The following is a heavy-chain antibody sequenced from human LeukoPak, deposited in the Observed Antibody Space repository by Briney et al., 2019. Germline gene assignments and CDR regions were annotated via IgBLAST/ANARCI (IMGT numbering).Heavy chain of an antibody. Sequence: GGSLRLSCAASGFTFSSYSMNWVRQAPGKGLEWVSSISSSSSYTYYADSVKGRFTISRDNAKNSLYLQMNSLRAEDTAVYYCATQLATVVRVYYWGQGTLVTVSS. CDR2: ISSSSSYT. CDR1: GFTFSSYS. D-gene: IGHD4-23*01. V-gene: IGHV3-21*01. CDR3: ATQLATVVRVYY. J-gene: IGHJ4*02.